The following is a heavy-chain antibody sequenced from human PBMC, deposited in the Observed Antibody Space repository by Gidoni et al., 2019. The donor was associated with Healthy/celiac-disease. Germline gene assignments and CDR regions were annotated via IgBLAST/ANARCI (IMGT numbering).Heavy chain of an antibody. J-gene: IGHJ4*02. CDR3: AASPLEWLDY. CDR1: GFTISSYS. CDR2: ISGSGGST. V-gene: IGHV3-23*01. Sequence: EVQLLESGGGLVQPGGSLRLCCAASGFTISSYSMSWVRQSPGKGLECVSAISGSGGSTYYADSVKGRFTISRDNSKNTLYLQMNSRRAEDTAVYYCAASPLEWLDYWGQGTLVTVSS. D-gene: IGHD3-3*01.